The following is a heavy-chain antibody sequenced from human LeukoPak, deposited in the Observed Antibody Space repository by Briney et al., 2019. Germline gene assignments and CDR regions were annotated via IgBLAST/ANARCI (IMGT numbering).Heavy chain of an antibody. CDR2: INSDGSST. J-gene: IGHJ4*02. CDR3: AREGSSGWYEIDY. D-gene: IGHD6-19*01. V-gene: IGHV3-74*01. CDR1: GFTFSSYW. Sequence: GGSLRLSCAASGFTFSSYWMHWVRQAPGKGLVWVSRINSDGSSTSYADSVKGRFTISRDNARNTLYLQMNSLRAEDTAVYYCAREGSSGWYEIDYWGQGTLVTVSS.